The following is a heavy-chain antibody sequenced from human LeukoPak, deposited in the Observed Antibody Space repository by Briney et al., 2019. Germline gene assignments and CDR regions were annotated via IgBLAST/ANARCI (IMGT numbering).Heavy chain of an antibody. Sequence: SETLSLTCTVSGGSISSYYWNWIRQPPGKGLEWIGYIYYSGSTYYNPSLKSRVTISVDTSKNQFSLKLSSVTAADTAVYYCAREGCCSSTSCTNWFDPWGQGTLVTVSS. D-gene: IGHD2-2*01. CDR3: AREGCCSSTSCTNWFDP. CDR2: IYYSGST. J-gene: IGHJ5*02. CDR1: GGSISSYY. V-gene: IGHV4-59*12.